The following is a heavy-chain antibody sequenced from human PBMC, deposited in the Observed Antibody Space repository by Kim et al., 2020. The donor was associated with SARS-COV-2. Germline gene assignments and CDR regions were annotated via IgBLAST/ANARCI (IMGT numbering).Heavy chain of an antibody. Sequence: SETLSLTCAVYGGSFSGYYWSWIRQPPGKGLEWIGEINHSGSTNYNPSLKSRVTISVDTSKNQFSLKLSSVTAADTAVYYCARGSGRSNWFDPWSRGTLVTVSS. CDR3: ARGSGRSNWFDP. V-gene: IGHV4-34*01. J-gene: IGHJ5*02. CDR2: INHSGST. CDR1: GGSFSGYY.